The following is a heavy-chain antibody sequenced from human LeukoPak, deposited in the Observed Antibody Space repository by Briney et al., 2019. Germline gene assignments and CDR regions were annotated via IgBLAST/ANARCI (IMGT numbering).Heavy chain of an antibody. D-gene: IGHD3-22*01. Sequence: GGSLRLSCAASGFTFGNYAMSWVRQAPGKGLEWVSAIRGRGDSTYYADSVMGRFAITRDNSKNTLYLQLNYLRAEDTAVYYCAKEDYDSSGGFDSWGQGTLVTVSS. CDR1: GFTFGNYA. V-gene: IGHV3-23*01. CDR2: IRGRGDST. CDR3: AKEDYDSSGGFDS. J-gene: IGHJ4*02.